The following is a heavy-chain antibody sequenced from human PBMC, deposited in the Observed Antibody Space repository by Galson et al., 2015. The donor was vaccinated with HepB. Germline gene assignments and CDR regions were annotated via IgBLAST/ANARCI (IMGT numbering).Heavy chain of an antibody. V-gene: IGHV1-3*01. CDR3: ARDSYSNYDSYHNFDY. CDR2: INAGNGNT. J-gene: IGHJ4*02. CDR1: GYTFTTYA. D-gene: IGHD4-11*01. Sequence: SVKVSCKASGYTFTTYAIHWVRQAPGQRLEWMGWINAGNGNTKYSQKFQGRVTITRDTSARIAYMELSSLRAEDTAVYYCARDSYSNYDSYHNFDYWGQGTLVTVSS.